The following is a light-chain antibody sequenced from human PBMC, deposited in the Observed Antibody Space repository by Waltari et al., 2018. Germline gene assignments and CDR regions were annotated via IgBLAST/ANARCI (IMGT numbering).Light chain of an antibody. CDR2: GSN. J-gene: IGLJ3*02. V-gene: IGLV1-44*01. CDR1: RSYTGTNT. CDR3: SAWDDSLNGWV. Sequence: QSVLTQPPSASGTPGPRGTISLSGSRSYTGTNTTTWNHQPPHTGPQPPLHTRNQPPPSTAPNLLTYGSNQRPSGVPARFSGSKSGTSASLAISGLQSEDEADYYCSAWDDSLNGWVFGGGTKLTV.